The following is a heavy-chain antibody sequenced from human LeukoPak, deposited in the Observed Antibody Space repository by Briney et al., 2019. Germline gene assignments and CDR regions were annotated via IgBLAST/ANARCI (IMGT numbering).Heavy chain of an antibody. V-gene: IGHV3-23*01. CDR3: AKALYGSGSSDAFDI. CDR1: GFTFSSYA. Sequence: GGFLRLSCAASGFTFSSYAMSWVRQAPGKGLEWVSAISGSGGSTYYADSVKGRFTISRDNSKNTLYLQMNSLRAEDTAVYYCAKALYGSGSSDAFDIWGQGTMVTVSS. D-gene: IGHD3-10*01. CDR2: ISGSGGST. J-gene: IGHJ3*02.